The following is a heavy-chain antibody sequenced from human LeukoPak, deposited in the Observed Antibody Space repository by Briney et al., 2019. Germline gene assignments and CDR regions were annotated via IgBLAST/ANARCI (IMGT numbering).Heavy chain of an antibody. CDR1: GYSFTSYW. D-gene: IGHD3-16*02. Sequence: GESLKISCKGSGYSFTSYWIGWVRQMPGKGLEWMGIIYPSDSDTKYSPSFRGQVTISADKSITTAYLQWSSLKASDTAMYYCARPASSFTPDAFDIWGQGTMVTVSS. CDR2: IYPSDSDT. J-gene: IGHJ3*02. V-gene: IGHV5-51*01. CDR3: ARPASSFTPDAFDI.